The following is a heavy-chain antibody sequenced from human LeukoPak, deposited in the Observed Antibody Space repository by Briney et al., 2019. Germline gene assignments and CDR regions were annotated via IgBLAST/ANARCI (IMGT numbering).Heavy chain of an antibody. CDR2: INPNTCDT. CDR1: GYTFSNYG. V-gene: IGHV1-2*02. Sequence: ASVKVSCKASGYTFSNYGITWVRQAPGQGLEWMGWINPNTCDTSYAQKFQGRVTMTRDTSIRAVYWEVSRLRSDDTAVYYCARDYCYGGNCAFDYWGQGTLVTASS. D-gene: IGHD2-15*01. CDR3: ARDYCYGGNCAFDY. J-gene: IGHJ4*02.